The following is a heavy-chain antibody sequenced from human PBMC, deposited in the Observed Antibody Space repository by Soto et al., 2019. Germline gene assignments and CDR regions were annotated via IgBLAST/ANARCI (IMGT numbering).Heavy chain of an antibody. Sequence: QVQLQESGPGLVRPSETLSLTCTVSGDAMSSNYWSWIRQPPGKGLEWIGYVYYAGATSYNPSLKRRVTISVDTSKNQVSLKLSSVTAADTAVYYCARAMGDWGTYYYYYGMDVWGQGTTVTVSS. CDR2: VYYAGAT. CDR3: ARAMGDWGTYYYYYGMDV. J-gene: IGHJ6*02. CDR1: GDAMSSNY. D-gene: IGHD3-16*01. V-gene: IGHV4-59*01.